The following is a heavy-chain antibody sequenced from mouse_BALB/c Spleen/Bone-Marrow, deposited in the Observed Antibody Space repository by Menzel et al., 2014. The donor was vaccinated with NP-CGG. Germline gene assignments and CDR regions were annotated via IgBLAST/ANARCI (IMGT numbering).Heavy chain of an antibody. CDR1: GFNIKDTY. D-gene: IGHD2-4*01. V-gene: IGHV14-3*02. CDR3: AKYGGLRYAMDY. CDR2: IVPANGNT. Sequence: VQLQQPGAELVKPGASVKLSCTTSGFNIKDTYMHWVKLRPEQGLEWIGRIVPANGNTKYAPKFQGKATITADTSSNTAYLQLSSLTSEDTAVYFCAKYGGLRYAMDYWGQGTSVTVSS. J-gene: IGHJ4*01.